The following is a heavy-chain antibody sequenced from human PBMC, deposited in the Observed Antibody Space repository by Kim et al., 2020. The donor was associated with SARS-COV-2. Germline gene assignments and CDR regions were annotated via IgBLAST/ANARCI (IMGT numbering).Heavy chain of an antibody. V-gene: IGHV1-69*13. J-gene: IGHJ4*02. CDR2: IIPIFGTA. CDR3: ARETLGAYYYDSSGEVDY. CDR1: GGTFSSYA. Sequence: SVKVSCKASGGTFSSYAISWVRQAPGQGLEWMGGIIPIFGTANYAQKFQGRVTITADESTSTAYMELSILRSEDTAVYYCARETLGAYYYDSSGEVDYWGQGTLVTVSS. D-gene: IGHD3-22*01.